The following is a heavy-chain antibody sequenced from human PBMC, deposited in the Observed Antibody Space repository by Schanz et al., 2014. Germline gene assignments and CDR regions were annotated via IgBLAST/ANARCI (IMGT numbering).Heavy chain of an antibody. CDR3: AKVAPAATYLDS. D-gene: IGHD2-2*01. CDR1: GFTVSNSY. V-gene: IGHV3-11*01. Sequence: VQLVESGGGLVKPGGSLRLSCAASGFTVSNSYIHWVRQAPGKGLEWVSYISRSSSTIYYADSVKGRFTISRDNAKNSLFLQMNSLSAEDTAVYYCAKVAPAATYLDSWGLGTLVTVSS. J-gene: IGHJ4*02. CDR2: ISRSSSTI.